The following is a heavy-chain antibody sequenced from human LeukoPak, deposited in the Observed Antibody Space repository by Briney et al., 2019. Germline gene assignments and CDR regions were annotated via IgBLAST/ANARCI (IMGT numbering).Heavy chain of an antibody. CDR1: GYSFTNYA. CDR3: ARSPAAIGSGGRFDP. J-gene: IGHJ5*02. D-gene: IGHD2-2*01. Sequence: GASVKVSCKASGYSFTNYAMNWVRQAPGQGLEWMGWMNPNSGNTGYAQKFQGRVTMTRNTSISTAYMELSSLRSEDTAVYYCARSPAAIGSGGRFDPWGQGTLVTVSS. CDR2: MNPNSGNT. V-gene: IGHV1-8*01.